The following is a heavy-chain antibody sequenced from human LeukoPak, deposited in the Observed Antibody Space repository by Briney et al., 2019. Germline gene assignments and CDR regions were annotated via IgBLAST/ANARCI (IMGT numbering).Heavy chain of an antibody. CDR3: ARAAAVTGAFRDNWFDP. V-gene: IGHV3-30*04. J-gene: IGHJ5*02. CDR1: GFSFWRYE. D-gene: IGHD6-19*01. Sequence: GWSLRLSCAASGFSFWRYEMHWVRQAQGKGLEGVAVISDDGRKEMYRDPVKGRFTIPRDNSKNTLYLQMNSLRAEDTAVYYCARAAAVTGAFRDNWFDPWGQGSLVTVSS. CDR2: ISDDGRKE.